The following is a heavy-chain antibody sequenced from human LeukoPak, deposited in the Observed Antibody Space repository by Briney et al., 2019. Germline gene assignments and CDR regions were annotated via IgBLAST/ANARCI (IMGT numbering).Heavy chain of an antibody. D-gene: IGHD5-12*01. CDR3: AREDGKSGSDYYYYYMDV. Sequence: ASVKVSCKASGYTFTGYYMHWVRQAPGQGLEWMGWINPNSGGTNYAQKFQGRVTMTRDTSISTAYMELSRLRSDDTAVYYCAREDGKSGSDYYYYYMDVWGKGTTVTISS. J-gene: IGHJ6*03. CDR1: GYTFTGYY. CDR2: INPNSGGT. V-gene: IGHV1-2*02.